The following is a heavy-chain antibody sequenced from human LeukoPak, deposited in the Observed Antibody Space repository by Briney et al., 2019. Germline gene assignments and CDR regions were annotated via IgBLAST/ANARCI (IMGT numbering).Heavy chain of an antibody. CDR3: AGRFSSGEGY. CDR1: GFSFSHYP. Sequence: GGSLRLSCVASGFSFSHYPMHWVRQAPGKGLEWVAVIWDDGSYKDYGDSVKGRFTISRDNSKNTLYLGMISLRAEDTAVYFCAGRFSSGEGYWGQGTHVTVSS. J-gene: IGHJ4*02. D-gene: IGHD6-19*01. V-gene: IGHV3-30*02. CDR2: IWDDGSYK.